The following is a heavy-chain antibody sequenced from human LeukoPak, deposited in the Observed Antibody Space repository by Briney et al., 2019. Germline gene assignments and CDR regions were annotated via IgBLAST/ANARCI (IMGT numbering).Heavy chain of an antibody. J-gene: IGHJ3*02. CDR2: IYYSGST. D-gene: IGHD6-13*01. CDR1: GGSISSYY. Sequence: SETLSLTCTVSGGSISSYYWSWIRQPPRKGLEWIGYIYYSGSTSYNPSLKSRVTMLVDTSKKQFSLKLSSVTAADTAVYYCARYQTPIAAAGSRYAFDIWGQGTMVTVSS. V-gene: IGHV4-59*01. CDR3: ARYQTPIAAAGSRYAFDI.